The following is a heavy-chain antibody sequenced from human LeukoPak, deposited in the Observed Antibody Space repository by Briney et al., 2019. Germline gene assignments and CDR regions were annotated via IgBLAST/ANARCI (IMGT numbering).Heavy chain of an antibody. Sequence: PGGSLRLSCAASGFTFSSYSMNWVRQAPGKGLEWVSSISSSSSYIYYADSVKGRFTISRDNAKNTLYLQMNSLRAEDTAVYYCARRLYCTSSSCHTGPDAFDIWGQGTMVTVSS. D-gene: IGHD2-2*02. CDR1: GFTFSSYS. CDR3: ARRLYCTSSSCHTGPDAFDI. CDR2: ISSSSSYI. J-gene: IGHJ3*02. V-gene: IGHV3-21*01.